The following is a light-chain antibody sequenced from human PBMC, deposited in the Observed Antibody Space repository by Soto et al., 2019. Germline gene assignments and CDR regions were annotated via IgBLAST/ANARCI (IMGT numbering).Light chain of an antibody. J-gene: IGKJ4*01. CDR1: QSITSH. V-gene: IGKV3-11*01. CDR2: DAS. CDR3: QHRSIWPLT. Sequence: EMVLTQSRTTLSLSPGERATLSGRASQSITSHLAGYQQRPGQAPRLLMYDASNRATDIPARFSGSGSGTDFPLTAIILDAEDFAVYYCQHRSIWPLTFGGGTQVEIK.